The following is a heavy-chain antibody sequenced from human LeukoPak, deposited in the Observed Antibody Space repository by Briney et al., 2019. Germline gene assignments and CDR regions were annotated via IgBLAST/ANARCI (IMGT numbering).Heavy chain of an antibody. Sequence: PGGSLRLSCAASGFTFSSYAMHWVRQAPGKGLECVAVISYDGSNKYYADSVKGRFTISRDNSKNTLYLQMNSLRAEDTAVYYCARGLWNFYDYRNQGSWFDPWGQGTLVTVSS. CDR3: ARGLWNFYDYRNQGSWFDP. CDR1: GFTFSSYA. J-gene: IGHJ5*02. D-gene: IGHD4-11*01. V-gene: IGHV3-30*04. CDR2: ISYDGSNK.